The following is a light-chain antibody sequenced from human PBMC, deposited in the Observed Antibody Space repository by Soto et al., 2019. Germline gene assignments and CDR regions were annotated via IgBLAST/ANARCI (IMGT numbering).Light chain of an antibody. Sequence: IHGTQYPPTRSARVKGRVRITCRASQTSSTWMAWYQQKPGKAPKLLVYDASTLQSGVASRFSGSGSGTEFTLTISSLKPDDFATYYCQKYNSYSFGQGTKVDIK. CDR1: QTSSTW. J-gene: IGKJ1*01. CDR3: QKYNSYS. CDR2: DAS. V-gene: IGKV1-5*01.